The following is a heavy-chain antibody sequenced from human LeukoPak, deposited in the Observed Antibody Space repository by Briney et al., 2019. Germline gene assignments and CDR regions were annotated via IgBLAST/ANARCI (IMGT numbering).Heavy chain of an antibody. CDR3: VRSAFHAGSGNYYDY. Sequence: PGGSLRLSCAGSGFIFNNYAMHWVRQPPGKGLEWVSGISWNSGSIDYADSVKGRFTISRDNAKNSLYLQMNSLRVEDTAVYYCVRSAFHAGSGNYYDYWGQGTLVTVSS. V-gene: IGHV3-9*01. CDR1: GFIFNNYA. D-gene: IGHD3-22*01. J-gene: IGHJ4*02. CDR2: ISWNSGSI.